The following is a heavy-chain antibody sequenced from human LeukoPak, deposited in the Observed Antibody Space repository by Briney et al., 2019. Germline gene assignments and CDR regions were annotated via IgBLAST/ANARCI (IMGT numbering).Heavy chain of an antibody. CDR3: ARGGYSSSWYDGGMIDY. J-gene: IGHJ4*02. CDR2: INPNSGGT. D-gene: IGHD6-13*01. V-gene: IGHV1-2*06. Sequence: ASVKVSCKASGYTFTGYYMHWVRQAPGQGLEWMGRINPNSGGTNYAQNIQGRVTMPSDTSISTAYMEPSRLRSDDTAVYYCARGGYSSSWYDGGMIDYWGQGTLVTVSS. CDR1: GYTFTGYY.